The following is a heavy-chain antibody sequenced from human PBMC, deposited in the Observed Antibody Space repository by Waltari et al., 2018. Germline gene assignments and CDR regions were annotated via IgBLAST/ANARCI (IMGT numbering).Heavy chain of an antibody. CDR1: GYTFTGYY. CDR2: MNPNSGGT. D-gene: IGHD3-3*01. Sequence: QVQLVQSGAEVKKPGASVKVSCKASGYTFTGYYMHWVRQAPGQGLEWMGRMNPNSGGTNDAQKFQGRVTMTRDTSISTAYMGLSRLRSDDTAVYYCARGLRFLSGGYWGQGTLVTVSS. V-gene: IGHV1-2*06. J-gene: IGHJ4*02. CDR3: ARGLRFLSGGY.